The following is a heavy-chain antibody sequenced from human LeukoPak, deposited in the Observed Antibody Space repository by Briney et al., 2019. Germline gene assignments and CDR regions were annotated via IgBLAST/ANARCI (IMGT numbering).Heavy chain of an antibody. CDR2: ISWNSGSI. Sequence: GGSLRLSCAASGFTFDDYAMHWVRQAPGKGLEWVSGISWNSGSIGYADSVKGRFTISRDNAKNSLYLQMNSLRAEDTALYYCAKFQGGSFDYWGQGTLVTVSS. J-gene: IGHJ4*02. CDR1: GFTFDDYA. V-gene: IGHV3-9*01. CDR3: AKFQGGSFDY. D-gene: IGHD3-10*01.